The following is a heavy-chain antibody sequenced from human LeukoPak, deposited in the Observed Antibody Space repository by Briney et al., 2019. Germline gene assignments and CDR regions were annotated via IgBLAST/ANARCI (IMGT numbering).Heavy chain of an antibody. CDR3: ARGDSSGWYYFDY. D-gene: IGHD6-19*01. CDR2: IYYSGST. V-gene: IGHV4-59*01. CDR1: GGSISNYY. Sequence: SVTLSLTCTVSGGSISNYYWSWIRQPPGKGLEWIGYIYYSGSTNYNPSLKSRVTISVDTSKNQFSLKLSSVTAADTAVYYCARGDSSGWYYFDYWGQGTLVTVSS. J-gene: IGHJ4*02.